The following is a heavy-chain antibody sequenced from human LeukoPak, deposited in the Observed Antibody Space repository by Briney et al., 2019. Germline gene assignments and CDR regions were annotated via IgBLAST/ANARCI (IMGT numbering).Heavy chain of an antibody. V-gene: IGHV3-21*01. J-gene: IGHJ3*02. Sequence: GGSLRLSCVASGFTFGGSTINWVRVGPGEGLEWVSSISSSLNMYFAESVKGRFTISRDSARNSVSLQLNSLRVEDTAVYYCARDAGIVAFDIWGQGTVVTVSS. CDR2: ISSSLNM. CDR1: GFTFGGST. CDR3: ARDAGIVAFDI. D-gene: IGHD2-15*01.